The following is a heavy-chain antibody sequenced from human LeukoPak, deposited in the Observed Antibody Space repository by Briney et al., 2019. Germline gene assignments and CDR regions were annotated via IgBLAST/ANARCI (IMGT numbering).Heavy chain of an antibody. J-gene: IGHJ3*02. V-gene: IGHV3-23*01. Sequence: GGSLRLSCAASGFTFSSYAMSWVCQAPGTGLEWVSSMSGSGVYTYYADFVKGRFTISRDNTKNTLYLQMNSLRAEDTAVYYCARGGSPPEALGDAFDIWGQGTMVTVSS. D-gene: IGHD1-26*01. CDR2: MSGSGVYT. CDR3: ARGGSPPEALGDAFDI. CDR1: GFTFSSYA.